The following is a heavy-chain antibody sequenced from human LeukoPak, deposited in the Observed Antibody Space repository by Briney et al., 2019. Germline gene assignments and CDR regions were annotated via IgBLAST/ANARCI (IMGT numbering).Heavy chain of an antibody. D-gene: IGHD6-13*01. CDR1: GFTFSSYA. J-gene: IGHJ4*02. V-gene: IGHV3-23*01. CDR2: ISGNGRST. CDR3: ARVGGAAANY. Sequence: GGSLRLSCAASGFTFSSYAMSWVRQAPGKGLEWVSTISGNGRSTYYADSVKGRFTISRDNSKNTLFLQMNSLRAEETAVYYCARVGGAAANYWGQGTLVTVSS.